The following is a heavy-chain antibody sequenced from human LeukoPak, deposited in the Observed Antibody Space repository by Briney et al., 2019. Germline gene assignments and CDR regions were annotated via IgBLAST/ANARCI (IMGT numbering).Heavy chain of an antibody. V-gene: IGHV3-30-3*01. J-gene: IGHJ4*02. D-gene: IGHD3-22*01. Sequence: PGRSLRLSCAVSGFTISGYAMHWVRQAPGKGLEWVAVILYDGSNNYYAASVKGRFTISRDISTNTLFLQMNSLRPEDTAVYYCAASRGDSRGYYYFEHWGQGTLVTVSS. CDR1: GFTISGYA. CDR2: ILYDGSNN. CDR3: AASRGDSRGYYYFEH.